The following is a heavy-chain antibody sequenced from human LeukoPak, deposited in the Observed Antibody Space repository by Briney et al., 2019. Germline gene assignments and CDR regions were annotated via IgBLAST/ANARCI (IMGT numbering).Heavy chain of an antibody. J-gene: IGHJ6*03. V-gene: IGHV1-46*03. D-gene: IGHD4-17*01. Sequence: ASVKVSCKASGYTFTSYYMHWVRQAPGQGLEWMGIINPSGGSTSYAQKFQGRVTITRDTSTSTVYMELSSLRSEDTAVYYCARDPDYGSHYYYYMDVWGKGTTVTVSS. CDR2: INPSGGST. CDR3: ARDPDYGSHYYYYMDV. CDR1: GYTFTSYY.